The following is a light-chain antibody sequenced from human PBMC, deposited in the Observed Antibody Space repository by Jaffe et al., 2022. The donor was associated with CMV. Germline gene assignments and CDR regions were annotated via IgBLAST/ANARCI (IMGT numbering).Light chain of an antibody. CDR2: EVS. CDR3: SSYAGGNLYV. V-gene: IGLV2-8*01. J-gene: IGLJ1*01. CDR1: SSDVGDYNY. Sequence: QSALTQPPSASGSPGQSVTISCTGTSSDVGDYNYVSWYQQHPGKAPKVIIYEVSKRPSGVPDRFSGSKSGNTASLTVSGLQAEDEADYYCSSYAGGNLYVFGTGTKVTVL.